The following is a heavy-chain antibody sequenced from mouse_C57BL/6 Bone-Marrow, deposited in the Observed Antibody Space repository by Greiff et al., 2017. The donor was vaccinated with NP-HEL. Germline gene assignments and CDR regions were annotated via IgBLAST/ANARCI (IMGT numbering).Heavy chain of an antibody. CDR1: GYSFTGYY. CDR3: AREAY. V-gene: IGHV1-42*01. J-gene: IGHJ3*01. CDR2: INPSTGGT. Sequence: EVKLVESGPELVKPGASVKISCKASGYSFTGYYMNWVKQSPEKSLEWIGEINPSTGGTTYNQKFKAKATLTVDKSSSTAYMQLKSLTSEDSAVYYCAREAYWGQGTLVTVSA.